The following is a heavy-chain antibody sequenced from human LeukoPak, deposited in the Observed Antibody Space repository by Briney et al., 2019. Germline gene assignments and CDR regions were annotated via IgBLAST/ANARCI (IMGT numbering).Heavy chain of an antibody. V-gene: IGHV4-59*01. D-gene: IGHD4-17*01. J-gene: IGHJ6*02. Sequence: PSEAPSLTCAVSGGSIGSYYWSWLRQPPGRGLEWIGYIYYSGTTNYNPSLKSRVTISVDTSKNQFSLKLTSVTAADTAVYYCAREDPQTTVPEGLDVWGQGTTVTVSS. CDR2: IYYSGTT. CDR3: AREDPQTTVPEGLDV. CDR1: GGSIGSYY.